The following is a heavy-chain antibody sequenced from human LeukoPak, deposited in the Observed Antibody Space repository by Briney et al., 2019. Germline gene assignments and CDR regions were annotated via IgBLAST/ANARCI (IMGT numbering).Heavy chain of an antibody. Sequence: PSQTLSLTCTVSGGSISSGSYYWSWIRHPAGKGLEWIGRIYTSGSTNYNPSLKSRVTISVDTSKNQFSLKLSSVTAADTAVYYCARDDAPSGYDFELMGFDPWGQGTLVTVSS. CDR3: ARDDAPSGYDFELMGFDP. CDR1: GGSISSGSYY. D-gene: IGHD5-12*01. J-gene: IGHJ5*02. CDR2: IYTSGST. V-gene: IGHV4-61*02.